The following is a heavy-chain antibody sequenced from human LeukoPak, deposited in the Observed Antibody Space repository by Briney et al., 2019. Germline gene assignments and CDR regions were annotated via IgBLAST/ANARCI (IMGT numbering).Heavy chain of an antibody. Sequence: SETLSLTCDVSGDSITTEYYWWGWLRQPPGKGLEWIAIIFYTGKVHDNPSLRNRISMSVDTSKDQFSLRLSAVTAADTAVYYCARQLGVGVWALDRWGQGTLVTVSS. V-gene: IGHV4-39*01. CDR1: GDSITTEYYW. J-gene: IGHJ4*02. D-gene: IGHD3-16*01. CDR3: ARQLGVGVWALDR. CDR2: IFYTGKV.